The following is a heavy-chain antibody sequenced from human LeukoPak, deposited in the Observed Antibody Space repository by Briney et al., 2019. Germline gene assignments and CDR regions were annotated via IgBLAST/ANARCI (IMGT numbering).Heavy chain of an antibody. D-gene: IGHD6-25*01. V-gene: IGHV1-69*05. Sequence: SVKVSCKASGGTFSSYAISWVRQAPGQGLEWMGGIIPIFGTASYAQKFQGRVTMTRDTSTSTVYMELSSLRSEDTAVYYCARDLASGYYFDYWGQGTLVTVSS. J-gene: IGHJ4*02. CDR1: GGTFSSYA. CDR2: IIPIFGTA. CDR3: ARDLASGYYFDY.